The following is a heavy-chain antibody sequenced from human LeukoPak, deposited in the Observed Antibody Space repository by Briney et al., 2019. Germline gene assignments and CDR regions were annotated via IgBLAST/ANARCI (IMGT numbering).Heavy chain of an antibody. Sequence: SETLSLTCTVSSGSISSGGYYWSWIRQHPGKGLEWIGYIYYSGSTYYNPSLKSRVTISVDTSKNQFSLKLSSVTAADTAVYYCARDRAAAGYNWFDPWGQGTLVTVSS. CDR1: SGSISSGGYY. D-gene: IGHD6-13*01. V-gene: IGHV4-31*03. J-gene: IGHJ5*02. CDR3: ARDRAAAGYNWFDP. CDR2: IYYSGST.